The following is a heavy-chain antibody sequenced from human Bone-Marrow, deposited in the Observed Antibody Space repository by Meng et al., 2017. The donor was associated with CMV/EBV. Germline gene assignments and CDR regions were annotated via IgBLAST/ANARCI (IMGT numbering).Heavy chain of an antibody. CDR3: ARLIAALKRSLDV. Sequence: GESLKISCAASGFTVSSNYMSWVRQAPGKGLEWVSVIYSGGSTYYADSVKGRFTISRDNSKNTLYLQMNSLRAEDTAVYYCARLIAALKRSLDVWGHGTKVTAP. D-gene: IGHD6-6*01. J-gene: IGHJ6*02. CDR2: IYSGGST. V-gene: IGHV3-53*01. CDR1: GFTVSSNY.